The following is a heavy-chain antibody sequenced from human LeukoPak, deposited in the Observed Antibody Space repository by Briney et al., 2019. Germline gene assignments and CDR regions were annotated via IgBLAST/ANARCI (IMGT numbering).Heavy chain of an antibody. CDR1: GGSISNYY. V-gene: IGHV4-59*01. D-gene: IGHD5-24*01. Sequence: SETLSLTCTVSGGSISNYYWSWIRQPPGKGLEWIGYIDYSGSTNYNPSLKSRVTISVDTSKNQFSLNLSSLTAADTAVYYCARTSRDGYNSKGNYFDYWAQGTRVTVSS. J-gene: IGHJ4*02. CDR2: IDYSGST. CDR3: ARTSRDGYNSKGNYFDY.